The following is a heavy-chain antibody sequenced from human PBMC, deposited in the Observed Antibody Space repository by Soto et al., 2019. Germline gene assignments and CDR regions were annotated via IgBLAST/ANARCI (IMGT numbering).Heavy chain of an antibody. CDR2: ISYDGSNK. Sequence: QVQLVESGGGVVQPGRSLRLSCAASGFTFSSYAMHWVRQAPGKGLEWVAVISYDGSNKYYADSVKGRFTISRDNSKNTLYLPMTSLRAEDTAVYYCARENLPNYYFDYWGQGTLVTVSS. V-gene: IGHV3-30-3*01. CDR3: ARENLPNYYFDY. CDR1: GFTFSSYA. J-gene: IGHJ4*02.